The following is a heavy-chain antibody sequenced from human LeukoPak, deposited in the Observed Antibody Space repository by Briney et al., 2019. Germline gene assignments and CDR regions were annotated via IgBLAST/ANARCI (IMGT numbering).Heavy chain of an antibody. V-gene: IGHV1-2*06. J-gene: IGHJ4*02. CDR2: INPNSGGT. Sequence: ASVKVSCKASGYTFTGYYMHWVRQAPGQGLEWMGRINPNSGGTRYAQKFQGRVTMTRDTSTSTVYMELSSLRSEDTAVYYCARDGATVTYEIDYWGQGTLVTVSS. CDR1: GYTFTGYY. D-gene: IGHD4-17*01. CDR3: ARDGATVTYEIDY.